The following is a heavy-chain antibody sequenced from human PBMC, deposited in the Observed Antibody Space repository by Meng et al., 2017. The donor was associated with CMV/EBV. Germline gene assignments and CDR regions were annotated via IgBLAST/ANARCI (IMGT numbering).Heavy chain of an antibody. CDR1: EFTFSNYA. D-gene: IGHD6-25*01. CDR2: TSYDGSTK. V-gene: IGHV3-30-3*01. Sequence: GGSLRLSCAASEFTFSNYAIHWVRRAPGKGLEWVAVTSYDGSTKHYADSVKGRFTISRDNSKNTVFLQMNSLRPEDTAVYYCARDLCGDSSGSPFGYWGQGALVTVSS. J-gene: IGHJ4*02. CDR3: ARDLCGDSSGSPFGY.